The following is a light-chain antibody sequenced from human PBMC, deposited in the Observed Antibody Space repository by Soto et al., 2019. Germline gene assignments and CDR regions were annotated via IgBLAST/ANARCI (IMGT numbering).Light chain of an antibody. Sequence: EIVLTQSPSTLSLSPGERATLYCRASQSISSNRFAWFQEKPGQAPSLLIYGVSSRATGIPDRFSGSGSGTDFTLTISRLEPEDFGVYYCQQYDRSPITFGPGTKVDIK. CDR2: GVS. CDR1: QSISSNR. CDR3: QQYDRSPIT. J-gene: IGKJ3*01. V-gene: IGKV3-20*01.